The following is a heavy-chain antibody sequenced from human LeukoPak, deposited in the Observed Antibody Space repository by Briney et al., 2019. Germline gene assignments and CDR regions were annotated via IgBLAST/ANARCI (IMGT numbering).Heavy chain of an antibody. Sequence: SSETLSLTCDVSGYSITNGYYWGWIRQPPGKGLQWIWSIHHSGATSYNPSLKTRVTTSVDTSKNQFSLRLSSVTAADTAVYFCAVSFGGYDAGFYWGQGTLVTVSS. D-gene: IGHD3-3*01. CDR1: GYSITNGYY. V-gene: IGHV4-38-2*01. J-gene: IGHJ4*02. CDR2: IHHSGAT. CDR3: AVSFGGYDAGFY.